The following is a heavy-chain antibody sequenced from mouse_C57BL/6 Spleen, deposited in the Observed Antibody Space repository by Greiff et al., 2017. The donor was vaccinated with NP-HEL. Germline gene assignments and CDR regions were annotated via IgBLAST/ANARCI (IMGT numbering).Heavy chain of an antibody. CDR3: AREPLYYGSRRGYFDV. CDR2: IWSGGST. Sequence: VKLQQSGPGLVQPSQSLSITCTVSGFSLTSYGVHWVRQSPGKGLEWLGVIWSGGSTDYNAAFISRLSISKDNSKSQVFFKMNSLQADDTAIYYCAREPLYYGSRRGYFDVWGTGTTVTVSS. D-gene: IGHD1-1*01. CDR1: GFSLTSYG. J-gene: IGHJ1*03. V-gene: IGHV2-2*01.